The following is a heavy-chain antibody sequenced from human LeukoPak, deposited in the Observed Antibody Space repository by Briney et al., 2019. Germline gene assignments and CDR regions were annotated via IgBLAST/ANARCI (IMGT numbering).Heavy chain of an antibody. CDR1: GFSFSGYG. V-gene: IGHV3-33*01. Sequence: GRSLRLSCAASGFSFSGYGMHWVRRAPGKGLEWVAVIWNDGSNKYYADSVKGRLTISRDTSKNTLFLQMNSLRAEDTAVYYCVRNYGSGIYGYGLEVWGQGTTVTVSS. CDR2: IWNDGSNK. D-gene: IGHD3-10*01. CDR3: VRNYGSGIYGYGLEV. J-gene: IGHJ6*02.